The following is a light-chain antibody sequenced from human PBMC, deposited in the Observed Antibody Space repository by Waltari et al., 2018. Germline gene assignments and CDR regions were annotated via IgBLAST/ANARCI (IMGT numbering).Light chain of an antibody. J-gene: IGLJ2*01. CDR1: GTRQQT. V-gene: IGLV3-21*03. CDR3: QVWDGDADHPV. Sequence: YELTQPPSVSVAPGNTAKISCGGPGTRQQTVHWYQQKPGQAPVLVIYDDTVRPSGIPKRISGSDTATLTIARVEAGDEAVYYCQVWDGDADHPVFGGGTKLTVL. CDR2: DDT.